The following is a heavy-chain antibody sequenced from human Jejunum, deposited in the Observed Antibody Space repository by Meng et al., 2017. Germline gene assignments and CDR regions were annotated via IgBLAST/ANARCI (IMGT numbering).Heavy chain of an antibody. D-gene: IGHD1-14*01. CDR3: TRGTDRAKSGDY. CDR2: IHPSGST. V-gene: IGHV4-34*01. CDR1: GGSSSGFY. J-gene: IGHJ4*02. Sequence: QVQPPQWRPGLLKPVETLSLTWLVYGGSSSGFYLSWIRQPPGKGLEWIGEIHPSGSTDYNPSLKSRLTISLDTSKNQFSLSLNSATAADTGIYYCTRGTDRAKSGDYWGQGTLVTVSS.